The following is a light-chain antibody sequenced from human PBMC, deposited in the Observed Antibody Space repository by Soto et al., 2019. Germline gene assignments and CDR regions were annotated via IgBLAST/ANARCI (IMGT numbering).Light chain of an antibody. J-gene: IGLJ1*01. V-gene: IGLV1-51*01. CDR3: GSWDSSLSAYV. CDR2: DDN. Sequence: QSVMTQPPSLSAAPGQKVTISCPGSSSNIGGNSVSWYQQLPGTAPKLLIYDDNKRPSGIPDRFSGSKSGTSATLGITGFQTGDEADYYCGSWDSSLSAYVFVTGTKLTVL. CDR1: SSNIGGNS.